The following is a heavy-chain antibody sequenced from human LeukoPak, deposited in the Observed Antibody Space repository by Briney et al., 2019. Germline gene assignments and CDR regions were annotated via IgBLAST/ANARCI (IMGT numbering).Heavy chain of an antibody. V-gene: IGHV1-46*01. J-gene: IGHJ4*02. CDR1: GYTFTSYY. Sequence: ASVKVSCKASGYTFTSYYMHWVRQAPGQGLEWMGIINPSGGSTSYAQKFQGRVTMTRDMSTSTVYMELSSLRSEDTAVYYCARSEVGATSPDYWGQGTLVTVSS. CDR2: INPSGGST. CDR3: ARSEVGATSPDY. D-gene: IGHD1-26*01.